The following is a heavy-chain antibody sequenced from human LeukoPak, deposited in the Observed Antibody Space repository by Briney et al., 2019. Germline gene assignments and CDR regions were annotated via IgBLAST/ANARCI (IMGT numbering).Heavy chain of an antibody. CDR3: ARDRKQWLRGPFDP. CDR1: GGSISSSSYY. Sequence: SETLSLTCTVSGGSISSSSYYWGWIRQPPGKGLEWIGSIYYSGSTYYNPSLKSRVTISVDTSKNHFSLKLNSVTAADTAIYYCARDRKQWLRGPFDPWGQGTLVTVSS. CDR2: IYYSGST. D-gene: IGHD6-19*01. V-gene: IGHV4-39*02. J-gene: IGHJ5*02.